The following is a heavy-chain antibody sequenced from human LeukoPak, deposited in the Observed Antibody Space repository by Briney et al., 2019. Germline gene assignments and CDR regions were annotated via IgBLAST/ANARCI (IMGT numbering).Heavy chain of an antibody. D-gene: IGHD3-3*01. J-gene: IGHJ4*02. Sequence: GGSLRLSCAASGFTFSSYAMSWVRQAPGKGLEWVSAISGSGGSTYYADSVKGRFTISRDNSKNTLYLQMNSLRAEDTAVYYCAKEDPGPRRHSYDFWSGQHPGSLVFDYWGQGTLVTVSS. CDR3: AKEDPGPRRHSYDFWSGQHPGSLVFDY. CDR2: ISGSGGST. V-gene: IGHV3-23*01. CDR1: GFTFSSYA.